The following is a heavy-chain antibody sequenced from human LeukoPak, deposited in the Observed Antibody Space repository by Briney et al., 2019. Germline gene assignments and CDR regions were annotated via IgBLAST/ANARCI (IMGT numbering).Heavy chain of an antibody. Sequence: GGSLRLSCAASGFTFSNYAMSWVRQAPGEGLEWVSAISGSGGKTYYADSVMGRFTISRDNSKNTLFLQMNSLRAEATAIYYCGPSLGELSQSSLFDYWGQGTLVTVSS. CDR2: ISGSGGKT. CDR3: GPSLGELSQSSLFDY. D-gene: IGHD3-16*02. J-gene: IGHJ4*02. V-gene: IGHV3-23*01. CDR1: GFTFSNYA.